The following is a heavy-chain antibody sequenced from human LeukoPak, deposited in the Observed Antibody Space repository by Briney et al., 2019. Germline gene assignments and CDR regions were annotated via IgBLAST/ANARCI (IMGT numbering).Heavy chain of an antibody. CDR1: GGSISSYY. Sequence: SETLSLTCTVSGGSISSYYWSWIRQPPGEGLEWIGYIYYSGSTNYNPSLKSRVTISVDTSKNQFSLKLSSVTAADTAVYYCARVRPGGSQYFDYWGQGTLVTVSS. D-gene: IGHD1-26*01. J-gene: IGHJ4*02. CDR2: IYYSGST. V-gene: IGHV4-59*01. CDR3: ARVRPGGSQYFDY.